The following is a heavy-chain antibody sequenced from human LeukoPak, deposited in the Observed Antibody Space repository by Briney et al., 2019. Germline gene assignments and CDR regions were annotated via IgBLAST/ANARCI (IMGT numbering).Heavy chain of an antibody. CDR2: INSGGSTL. J-gene: IGHJ4*02. D-gene: IGHD1-1*01. Sequence: GGSLRLSCAASGFIFSSYEMNWVRQAPGKGLEWVSYINSGGSTLYYADSVKGRFTISRDNAKNSLYLQMNSLRAEDTAVYYCARIHNLGILAHFDYWGQGTLVTVSS. CDR3: ARIHNLGILAHFDY. CDR1: GFIFSSYE. V-gene: IGHV3-48*03.